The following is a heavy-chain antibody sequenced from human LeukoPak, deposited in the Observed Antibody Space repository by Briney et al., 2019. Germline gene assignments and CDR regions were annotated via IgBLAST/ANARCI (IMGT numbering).Heavy chain of an antibody. J-gene: IGHJ5*02. CDR3: ARERYCSGGSCYRGDWFDP. V-gene: IGHV1-69*04. Sequence: SVKVSCKASGGTFSSYTISWVRQAPGQGLEWMGRIIPILGIANYAQKFQGRVTITSDKSTSTAYMELSSLRSEDTAVYYCARERYCSGGSCYRGDWFDPWGQGPLVTVSA. D-gene: IGHD2-15*01. CDR2: IIPILGIA. CDR1: GGTFSSYT.